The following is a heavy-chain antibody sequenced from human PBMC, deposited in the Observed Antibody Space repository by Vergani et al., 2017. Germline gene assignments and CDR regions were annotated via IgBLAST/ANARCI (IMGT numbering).Heavy chain of an antibody. D-gene: IGHD3-3*01. CDR1: GFSFSGYA. J-gene: IGHJ4*02. CDR3: AKGAIITIFGVVNYFDY. V-gene: IGHV3-23*01. CDR2: ISYSGGST. Sequence: EVQLLESGGGLVQPGGSLRLSCAASGFSFSGYAMSWVRQAPGKGLEWVSTISYSGGSTYYADSVKGRFTISRDNSKNTLYLQMNSLRAEDTAVYYCAKGAIITIFGVVNYFDYWGQGTLVTVSS.